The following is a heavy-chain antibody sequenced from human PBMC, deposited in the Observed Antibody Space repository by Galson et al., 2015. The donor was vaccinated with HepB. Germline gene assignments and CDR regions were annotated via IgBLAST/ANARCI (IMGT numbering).Heavy chain of an antibody. CDR1: GFTFSDYY. J-gene: IGHJ4*02. V-gene: IGHV3-11*01. Sequence: SLRLSCAASGFTFSDYYMTWIRQAPGKGLEWVSYISDSGGAMYYAASVKGRFTISRDNAKNSLYLQMNSLRAEDTAVYYCARPYDRSGYFCGLDHWGQGTPVTVSS. CDR3: ARPYDRSGYFCGLDH. D-gene: IGHD3-22*01. CDR2: ISDSGGAM.